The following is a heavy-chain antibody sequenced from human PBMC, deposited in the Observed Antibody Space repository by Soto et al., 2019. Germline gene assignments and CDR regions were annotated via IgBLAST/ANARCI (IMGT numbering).Heavy chain of an antibody. CDR2: ISGSGGST. CDR3: AKSAAYYDILTGYYY. CDR1: GFTFSSYA. V-gene: IGHV3-23*01. D-gene: IGHD3-9*01. Sequence: GWSLRLSCAASGFTFSSYAMSWVRQAPGKGLEWVSSISGSGGSTYYADSVKGRFTTSRDNSKNTLYLQMNSLRAEDTAVYYCAKSAAYYDILTGYYYWGQGTLVTVSS. J-gene: IGHJ4*02.